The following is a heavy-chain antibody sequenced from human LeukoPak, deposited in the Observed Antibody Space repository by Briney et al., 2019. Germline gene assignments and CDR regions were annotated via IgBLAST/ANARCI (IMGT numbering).Heavy chain of an antibody. CDR1: GGSISSYY. CDR2: IYTSGST. V-gene: IGHV4-4*07. J-gene: IGHJ5*02. D-gene: IGHD4-17*01. Sequence: PSETLSLTCTVSGGSISSYYWSWTRQPAGKGLEWIGRIYTSGSTIYNPSLKSRVTMSVDTSKNQFSLKLSSVTAADTAVYYCARYHDYGDYYNWFDPWGQGTLVTVSS. CDR3: ARYHDYGDYYNWFDP.